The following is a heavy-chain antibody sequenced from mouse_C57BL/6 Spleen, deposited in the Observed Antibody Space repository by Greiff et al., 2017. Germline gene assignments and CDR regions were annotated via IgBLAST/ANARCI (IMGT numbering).Heavy chain of an antibody. D-gene: IGHD1-1*01. CDR2: IDPSASST. Sequence: VQLQQPGAALVMPGASVKLSCKSSGYTFTSYWMHWVKQRPGQGLEWIGEIDPSASSTNYNQKFKGKSTLTVDKSSRTAYMQLSSLTSEDSAVYYYARRDSSYFDDWGQGTTLTVSS. J-gene: IGHJ2*01. CDR3: ARRDSSYFDD. CDR1: GYTFTSYW. V-gene: IGHV1-69*01.